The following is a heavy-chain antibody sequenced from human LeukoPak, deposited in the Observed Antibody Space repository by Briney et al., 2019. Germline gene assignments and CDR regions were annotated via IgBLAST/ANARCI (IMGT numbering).Heavy chain of an antibody. CDR3: ARDEGEWESRNY. CDR2: ISAYTGKT. J-gene: IGHJ4*02. V-gene: IGHV1-18*01. Sequence: ASVKVSCQTSGYTFSNYGIMWVRPAPGQGLEWMGWISAYTGKTKYVEKYEGRVTFTTDSSTNTAYMEMRPLTIDDTAVYYCARDEGEWESRNYWGQGTQVIVSS. CDR1: GYTFSNYG. D-gene: IGHD1-26*01.